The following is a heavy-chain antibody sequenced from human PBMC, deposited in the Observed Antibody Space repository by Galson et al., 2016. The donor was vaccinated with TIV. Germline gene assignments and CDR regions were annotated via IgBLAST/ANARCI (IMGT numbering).Heavy chain of an antibody. CDR2: ITYTSATI. J-gene: IGHJ4*02. D-gene: IGHD2-15*01. Sequence: SLRLSCAASGFTFSSWHMDWVRQAPGEGLEWISFITYTSATIYYADSVKGRFTISRDNSQLFLQMNSLRAEDTAVYYCARDRFGAHEAGGSLFDYWGQGTLVTVSS. V-gene: IGHV3-48*01. CDR3: ARDRFGAHEAGGSLFDY. CDR1: GFTFSSWH.